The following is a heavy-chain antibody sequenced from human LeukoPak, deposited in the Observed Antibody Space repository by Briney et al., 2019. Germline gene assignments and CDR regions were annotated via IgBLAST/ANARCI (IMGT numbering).Heavy chain of an antibody. CDR3: ARLDVVAGRAY. V-gene: IGHV3-53*01. J-gene: IGHJ4*02. D-gene: IGHD6-19*01. CDR2: MYSGGST. Sequence: QTGGSLRLSCAVSGFTVSNDYMSWVRQAPGKGLEWVSVMYSGGSTYYADSVKGRFTISRDNSKNTVYLQMNSLRAEDTAVYYCARLDVVAGRAYWGLGTLVTVSS. CDR1: GFTVSNDY.